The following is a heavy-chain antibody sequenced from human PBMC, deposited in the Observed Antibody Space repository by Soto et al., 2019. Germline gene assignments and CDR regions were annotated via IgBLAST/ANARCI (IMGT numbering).Heavy chain of an antibody. CDR2: IYYSGSA. V-gene: IGHV4-31*03. CDR1: GGSVLSGGHY. D-gene: IGHD6-6*01. J-gene: IGHJ4*02. Sequence: SETLSLTCTVSGGSVLSGGHYWIWIRQHPGKGPEWIAYIYYSGSAYYNPSLQSRVTISVDTSKNQFSLNLNSVTAADTAVYYCARRLSSAFDYWGQGILVTVSS. CDR3: ARRLSSAFDY.